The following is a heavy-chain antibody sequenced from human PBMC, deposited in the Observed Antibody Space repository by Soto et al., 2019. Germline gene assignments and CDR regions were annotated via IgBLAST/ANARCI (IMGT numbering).Heavy chain of an antibody. J-gene: IGHJ4*02. Sequence: QVQLVESGGGVVQPGRSLRLSCAASGFTFSSYGMHWVRQAPGKGLEWVAVIWYDGSNKYYADSVKGRFTISRDNSKNTLYLQMNSLRAEDTAVYYCARETAHILTGYYRGLGYWGQGTLVTVSS. CDR1: GFTFSSYG. CDR2: IWYDGSNK. CDR3: ARETAHILTGYYRGLGY. V-gene: IGHV3-33*01. D-gene: IGHD3-9*01.